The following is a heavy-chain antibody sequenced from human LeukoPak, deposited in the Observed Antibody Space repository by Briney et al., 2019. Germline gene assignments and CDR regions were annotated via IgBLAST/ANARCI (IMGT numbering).Heavy chain of an antibody. Sequence: PGGSLRLSCAASAFTFSTYSMNWVRQAPGKGLEWVAVISYDGSSKYYANTVKGRFTISRDSSKNTLYLQMNSLRAEDTAVYYCAKIEYCTSTSCYPPDYWGQGTLVTVSS. CDR3: AKIEYCTSTSCYPPDY. CDR1: AFTFSTYS. D-gene: IGHD2-2*01. J-gene: IGHJ4*02. CDR2: ISYDGSSK. V-gene: IGHV3-30*18.